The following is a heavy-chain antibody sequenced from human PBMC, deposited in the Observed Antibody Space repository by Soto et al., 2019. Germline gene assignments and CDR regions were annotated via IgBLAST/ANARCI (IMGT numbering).Heavy chain of an antibody. CDR3: AHCHSGDYLRPWYFDL. J-gene: IGHJ2*01. Sequence: QITLKESGPTLVKPTQTLTLTCTFSGFSLSTSGVGVGWIRQPPGKALEWLALIYWDDDKRYSPSLKSRLTTPKDTSKTQVVLTMTNMAPVDTATYSWAHCHSGDYLRPWYFDLWGRGTLVTVSS. D-gene: IGHD4-17*01. CDR2: IYWDDDK. CDR1: GFSLSTSGVG. V-gene: IGHV2-5*02.